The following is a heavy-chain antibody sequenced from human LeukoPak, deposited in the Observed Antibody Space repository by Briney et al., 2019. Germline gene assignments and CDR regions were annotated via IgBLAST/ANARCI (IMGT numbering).Heavy chain of an antibody. CDR1: GFPFSAYA. D-gene: IGHD3/OR15-3a*01. Sequence: PGGSLRLSCVASGFPFSAYAMSWVRQAPNKGLEWVAGIRGVGDPSYYAESVKGCFTIQRDNSKNTLYLNMNSLRAEDTALYYCAKDLSSGTGRGFDYWGQGTLVSVSS. CDR3: AKDLSSGTGRGFDY. CDR2: IRGVGDPS. V-gene: IGHV3-23*01. J-gene: IGHJ4*02.